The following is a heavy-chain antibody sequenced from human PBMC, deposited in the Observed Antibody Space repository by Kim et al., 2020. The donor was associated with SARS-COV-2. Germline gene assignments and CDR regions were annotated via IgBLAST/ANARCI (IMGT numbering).Heavy chain of an antibody. CDR2: ISGSGGST. J-gene: IGHJ6*02. CDR3: AKDTRRGYSSTQLYRYYYGMDV. Sequence: GGSLRLSCAASGFTFSSYAMSWVRQAPGKGLEWVSAISGSGGSTYYADSVKGRFTISRDNSKNTLYLQMNSLRAEDTAVYYCAKDTRRGYSSTQLYRYYYGMDVWGQGTTVTVSS. CDR1: GFTFSSYA. D-gene: IGHD6-13*01. V-gene: IGHV3-23*01.